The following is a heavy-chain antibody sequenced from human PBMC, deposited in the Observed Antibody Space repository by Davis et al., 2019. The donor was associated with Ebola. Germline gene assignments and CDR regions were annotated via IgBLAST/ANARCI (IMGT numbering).Heavy chain of an antibody. CDR3: ASLRRTITGMDDGFDI. V-gene: IGHV5-51*01. Sequence: GESLKISCQGFGYSFTNYWIGWVRQMPGKGLDWMGIIYTGDSDTRYSPSFRGQVTISADKSIKTAFLQWNSLKASDTAMYYCASLRRTITGMDDGFDIWGQGTMVTVSS. CDR2: IYTGDSDT. D-gene: IGHD2-8*02. CDR1: GYSFTNYW. J-gene: IGHJ3*02.